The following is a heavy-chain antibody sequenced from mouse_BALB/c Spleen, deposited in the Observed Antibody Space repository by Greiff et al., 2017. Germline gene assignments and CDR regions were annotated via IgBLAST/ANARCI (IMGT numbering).Heavy chain of an antibody. J-gene: IGHJ2*01. CDR2: ISSGGSYT. CDR3: ARQGNDGFYFDY. D-gene: IGHD1-1*01. V-gene: IGHV5-6*01. CDR1: GFTFSSYG. Sequence: VQLQQSGGDLVKPGGSLKLSCAASGFTFSSYGMSWVRQTPDKRLEWVATISSGGSYTYYPDSVKGRFTISRDNAKNTLYLQMSSLKSEDTAMYYCARQGNDGFYFDYWGQGTTLTVSS.